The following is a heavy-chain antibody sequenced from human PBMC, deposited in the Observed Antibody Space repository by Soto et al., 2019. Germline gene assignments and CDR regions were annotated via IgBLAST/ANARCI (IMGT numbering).Heavy chain of an antibody. CDR3: ARDLDGLHDDNSGPYPRPG. J-gene: IGHJ1*01. CDR2: IHSSGSI. Sequence: PSETLSLTSILSGGSIRTVDYHWSWIRQAPGRGLEWIGYIHSSGSIYYNPSLKSRATMSIDTARNQFSLKVSSVTVADTAVYYCARDLDGLHDDNSGPYPRPGWGQG. D-gene: IGHD3-22*01. V-gene: IGHV4-30-4*01. CDR1: GGSIRTVDYH.